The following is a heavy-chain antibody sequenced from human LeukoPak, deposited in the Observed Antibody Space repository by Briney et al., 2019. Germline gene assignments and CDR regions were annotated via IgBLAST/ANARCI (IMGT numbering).Heavy chain of an antibody. D-gene: IGHD2-15*01. CDR1: GYTFTSYD. Sequence: ASVKVSCKASGYTFTSYDINWVRQATGQGLEWMGWMNPNSGNTGYAQKFQGRVTMTEDTSTDTAYMELSSLRSEDTAVYYCATESVVVVAARGVWFDPWGQGTLVTVSS. J-gene: IGHJ5*02. CDR2: MNPNSGNT. CDR3: ATESVVVVAARGVWFDP. V-gene: IGHV1-8*02.